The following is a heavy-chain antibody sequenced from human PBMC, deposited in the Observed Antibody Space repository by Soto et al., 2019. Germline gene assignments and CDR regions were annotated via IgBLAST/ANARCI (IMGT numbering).Heavy chain of an antibody. J-gene: IGHJ6*02. CDR3: ARVGEWLLHYYYYYGMDV. Sequence: GGSLRLSCAASGFTFSSYSMNWVRQAPGKGLEWVSSISSSSSYIYYADSVKGRFTISRDNAKNSLYLQMNSLRAEDTAVYYCARVGEWLLHYYYYYGMDVWGQGTTVTVSS. V-gene: IGHV3-21*01. CDR1: GFTFSSYS. D-gene: IGHD3-3*01. CDR2: ISSSSSYI.